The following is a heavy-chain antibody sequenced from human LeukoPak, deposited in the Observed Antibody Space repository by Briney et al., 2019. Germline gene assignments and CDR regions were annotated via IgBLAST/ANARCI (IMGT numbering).Heavy chain of an antibody. CDR3: ARDDNYGIFVNVDY. D-gene: IGHD4-11*01. Sequence: ASVKVSFETSGYSFILYGTSWVRQAPGQGPEWMGWISTSTGDTKYTQKFQGRVTLTTDTSTSTAYMELSSLRSDDTAVYYCARDDNYGIFVNVDYWGQGTLVTVSS. CDR1: GYSFILYG. J-gene: IGHJ4*02. V-gene: IGHV1-18*01. CDR2: ISTSTGDT.